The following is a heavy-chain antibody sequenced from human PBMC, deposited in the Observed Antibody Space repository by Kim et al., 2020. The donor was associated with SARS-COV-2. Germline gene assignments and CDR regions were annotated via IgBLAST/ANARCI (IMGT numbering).Heavy chain of an antibody. D-gene: IGHD6-13*01. CDR3: ARRCLYSSSWYAPWLGAFDI. J-gene: IGHJ3*02. Sequence: GGSLRLSCAASGFTFSSYGMHWVRQAPGKGLEWVAVISYDGSNKYYADSVKGRFTISRDNSKNTLYLQMNSLRAEDTAVYYCARRCLYSSSWYAPWLGAFDIWGQGTMVTVSS. V-gene: IGHV3-33*05. CDR1: GFTFSSYG. CDR2: ISYDGSNK.